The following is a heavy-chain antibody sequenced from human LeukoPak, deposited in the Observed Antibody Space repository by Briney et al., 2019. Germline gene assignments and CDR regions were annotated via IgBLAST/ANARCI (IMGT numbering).Heavy chain of an antibody. CDR2: IFYSGST. CDR1: GGSIRSSTYY. V-gene: IGHV4-39*01. J-gene: IGHJ6*03. Sequence: SETLSLTCTVTGGSIRSSTYYWGWIRQPPGKGLEWIGSIFYSGSTYYNPSLKSRVTISVGTSKNQFSLKLSSVTAADTAVYYCARPRRNYYYMDVWGKGTTVTVSS. CDR3: ARPRRNYYYMDV. D-gene: IGHD1-14*01.